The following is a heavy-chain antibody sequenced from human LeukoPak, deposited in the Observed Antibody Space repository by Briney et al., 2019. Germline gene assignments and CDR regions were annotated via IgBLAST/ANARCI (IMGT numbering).Heavy chain of an antibody. CDR1: GGTFSSYA. CDR3: ARRVGGPPANWFDP. D-gene: IGHD3-3*01. CDR2: IYPGDSDT. V-gene: IGHV5-51*01. J-gene: IGHJ5*02. Sequence: KVSCKASGGTFSSYAISWVRQMPGKGLEWMGIIYPGDSDTRYSPSFQGQVTISADKSISTAYLQWSSLKASDTAMYYCARRVGGPPANWFDPWGQGTLVTVSS.